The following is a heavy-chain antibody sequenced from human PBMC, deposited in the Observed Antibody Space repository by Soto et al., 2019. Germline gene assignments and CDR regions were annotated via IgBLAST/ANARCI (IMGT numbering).Heavy chain of an antibody. CDR3: ARGPDGYSSDWYNWFDP. V-gene: IGHV4-30-4*01. D-gene: IGHD6-13*01. Sequence: SETLSLTCTVSGGSISRGDYYWSWIRQPPGKGLEWIGYIYYSGSAYYNPSLKSRVTISVDTSKNQFSLKLRSVTAAATAVYYCARGPDGYSSDWYNWFDPWGRGTLVTVS. CDR1: GGSISRGDYY. CDR2: IYYSGSA. J-gene: IGHJ5*02.